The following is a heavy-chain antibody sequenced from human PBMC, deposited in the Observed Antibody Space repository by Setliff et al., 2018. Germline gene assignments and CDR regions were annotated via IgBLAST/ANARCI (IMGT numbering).Heavy chain of an antibody. CDR2: ISADGIAT. Sequence: GGSLRLSCAASGFTFSNHWMHWVRQTPGKGLVWVSRISADGIATIYADSVKGRFTISRDNAKNSLYLQMNSLRAEDTAVYYCVRVGVTTWDQYFQYWGQGTLVTVSS. CDR1: GFTFSNHW. J-gene: IGHJ1*01. V-gene: IGHV3-74*01. D-gene: IGHD3-3*01. CDR3: VRVGVTTWDQYFQY.